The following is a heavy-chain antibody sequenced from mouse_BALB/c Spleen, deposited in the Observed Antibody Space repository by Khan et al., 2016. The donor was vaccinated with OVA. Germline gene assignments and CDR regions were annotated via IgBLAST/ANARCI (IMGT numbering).Heavy chain of an antibody. D-gene: IGHD1-1*01. Sequence: VQLQQSGPELVKSGASVKMSCKASGYTFTNYVMHWVKQKPGQGLEWIGYINPYNDGPKYNEKFKGKDTLTSDKSSSTAYMELNSLTSEDSAVYYCARYASSPYYAMDYWGQGTSVTVSS. J-gene: IGHJ4*01. CDR2: INPYNDGP. CDR3: ARYASSPYYAMDY. CDR1: GYTFTNYV. V-gene: IGHV1S136*01.